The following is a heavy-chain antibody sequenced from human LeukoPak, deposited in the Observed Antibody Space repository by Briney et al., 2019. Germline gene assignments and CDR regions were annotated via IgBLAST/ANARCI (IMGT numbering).Heavy chain of an antibody. CDR2: LYHTGST. V-gene: IGHV4-38-2*02. Sequence: SETLSLTCTVSGYSISSGYYWGWIRQPPGKGLEWIGSLYHTGSTYYNPSLKSRVTISVDTSKNQFSLKLSSVTAADTAVYYCAREGAAYDSSGYNIGDYFDYWGQGTLVTVSS. CDR3: AREGAAYDSSGYNIGDYFDY. J-gene: IGHJ4*02. D-gene: IGHD3-22*01. CDR1: GYSISSGYY.